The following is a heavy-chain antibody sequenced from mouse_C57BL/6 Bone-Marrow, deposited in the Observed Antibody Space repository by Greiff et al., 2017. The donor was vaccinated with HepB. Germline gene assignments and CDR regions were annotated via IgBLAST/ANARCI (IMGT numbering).Heavy chain of an antibody. CDR3: ARWNWEFDY. Sequence: QVQLQQPGAELVKPGASVKLSCKASGYTFTSYWMHWVKQRPGQGLEWIGMIHPNSGSTNYNEKYKSKATLTVDQSSSTAYMQRSSLTSEDSAVYYCARWNWEFDYWGQGTTLTVSS. J-gene: IGHJ2*01. D-gene: IGHD4-1*01. V-gene: IGHV1-64*01. CDR2: IHPNSGST. CDR1: GYTFTSYW.